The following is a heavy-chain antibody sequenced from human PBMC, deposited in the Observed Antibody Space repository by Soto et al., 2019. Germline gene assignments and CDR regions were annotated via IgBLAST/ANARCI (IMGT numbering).Heavy chain of an antibody. D-gene: IGHD4-17*01. J-gene: IGHJ3*02. V-gene: IGHV1-69*02. CDR3: ATAGREHGDYGHAFDI. CDR2: IIPILGIA. Sequence: ASVQGSCQAAGGTFRSDTSGWGRQAPGQGLEWMGRIIPILGIANYAQKFQGRVTITADKSTSTAYMELSSLRSEDTAVYYCATAGREHGDYGHAFDIWGQGTMGTVSS. CDR1: GGTFRSDT.